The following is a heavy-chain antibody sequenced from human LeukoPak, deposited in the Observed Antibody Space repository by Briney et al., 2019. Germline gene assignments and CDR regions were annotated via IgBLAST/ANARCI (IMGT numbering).Heavy chain of an antibody. CDR2: IKSKTDGGTT. CDR3: TTDNPMATIGY. D-gene: IGHD5-24*01. CDR1: GFTFSNPW. V-gene: IGHV3-15*01. Sequence: GGSLRLSCAASGFTFSNPWMSWVRQAPGKGLEWFGRIKSKTDGGTTDYATPVKGRFTISRDDSKNTLYLQMNSLKTEDTAVYYCTTDNPMATIGYWGQGTLVTVSS. J-gene: IGHJ4*02.